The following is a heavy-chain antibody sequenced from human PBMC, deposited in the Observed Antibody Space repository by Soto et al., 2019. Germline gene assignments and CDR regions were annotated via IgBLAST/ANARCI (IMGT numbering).Heavy chain of an antibody. V-gene: IGHV3-33*01. Sequence: PWVSRRRSWAAAGFIFSNYGMHWVRQAPGKGLEWVAVIYYDGSNKYYADSVKGRFTISRENSKSTLYLHMNSLRAEDTGVYYCVRGKEVRRFLEYLGIWRQGTTVTVSS. J-gene: IGHJ6*02. CDR2: IYYDGSNK. CDR1: GFIFSNYG. CDR3: VRGKEVRRFLEYLGI. D-gene: IGHD3-3*01.